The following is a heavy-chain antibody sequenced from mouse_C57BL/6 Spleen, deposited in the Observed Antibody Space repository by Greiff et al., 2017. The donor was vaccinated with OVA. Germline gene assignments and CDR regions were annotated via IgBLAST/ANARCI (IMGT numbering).Heavy chain of an antibody. D-gene: IGHD2-2*01. J-gene: IGHJ1*03. Sequence: QVQLQQPGAELVRPGSSVQLSCKASGYTFTSYWMDWVKQRPGQGLEWIGNIYPSDSETHYNQKFKDKATLTVDKSSSTAYMQLSSLTSEDSAVYYCARSTMVTGCYFDVWGTGTTVTVSS. V-gene: IGHV1-61*01. CDR3: ARSTMVTGCYFDV. CDR2: IYPSDSET. CDR1: GYTFTSYW.